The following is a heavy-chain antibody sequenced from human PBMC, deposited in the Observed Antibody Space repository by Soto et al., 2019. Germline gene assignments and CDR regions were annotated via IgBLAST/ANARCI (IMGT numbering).Heavy chain of an antibody. CDR1: GFTFSSYS. CDR2: ISSSSSYI. D-gene: IGHD6-19*01. Sequence: PGGALRLYCAASGFTFSSYSMNWVRQAPGKGLEWVSSISSSSSYIYYADSVKGRFTISRDNAKNSLYLQMNSLRAEDTAVYYCARAGDYSSGWYLYWGQGTLVTVSS. J-gene: IGHJ4*02. CDR3: ARAGDYSSGWYLY. V-gene: IGHV3-21*01.